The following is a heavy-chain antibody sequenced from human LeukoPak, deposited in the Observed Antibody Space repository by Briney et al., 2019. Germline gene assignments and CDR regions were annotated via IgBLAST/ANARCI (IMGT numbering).Heavy chain of an antibody. CDR3: ARELRFLEWLFGPQAIRHDAFDI. Sequence: ASVKVSCKASGYTFTGYYMHWVRQAPGQGLEWMGWINPNSGGTNYAQKFQGRVTMTRDTSISTAYMELSRLRSDDTAVYYCARELRFLEWLFGPQAIRHDAFDIWGQGTMVTVSS. D-gene: IGHD3-3*01. CDR2: INPNSGGT. CDR1: GYTFTGYY. J-gene: IGHJ3*02. V-gene: IGHV1-2*02.